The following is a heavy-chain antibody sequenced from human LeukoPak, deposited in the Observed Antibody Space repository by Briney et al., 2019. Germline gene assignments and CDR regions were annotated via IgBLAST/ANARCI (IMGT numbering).Heavy chain of an antibody. V-gene: IGHV1-2*02. D-gene: IGHD3-10*01. CDR3: ARHSGFDS. CDR1: GYTFIRYY. CDR2: INPNSGGT. Sequence: SVKVSCKASGYTFIRYYIHWVRQAPGQGLEWMGWINPNSGGTNYAQKFQGRVTLTRDTSSSTAYMELSRLGSDDTAVYWCARHSGFDSWGQGTLVTVSS. J-gene: IGHJ4*02.